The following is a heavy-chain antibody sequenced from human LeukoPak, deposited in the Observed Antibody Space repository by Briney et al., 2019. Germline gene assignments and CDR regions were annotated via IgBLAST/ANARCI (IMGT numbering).Heavy chain of an antibody. CDR1: GLTFSSYS. V-gene: IGHV3-21*01. CDR2: ISSGSSYI. Sequence: PGGSLRLSLAASGLTFSSYSMSWVRQAPGKGLEWVSSISSGSSYIYYADSVKGRFTISRDNAKNSLYLQMNSLRAEDTAVYYCARELYSSGWYSCFDYWGQGTLVTVSS. D-gene: IGHD6-19*01. J-gene: IGHJ4*02. CDR3: ARELYSSGWYSCFDY.